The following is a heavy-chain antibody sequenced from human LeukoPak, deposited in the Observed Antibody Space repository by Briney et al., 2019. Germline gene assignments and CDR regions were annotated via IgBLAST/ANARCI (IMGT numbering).Heavy chain of an antibody. CDR3: AREYDFWSGYYTPVDV. D-gene: IGHD3-3*01. J-gene: IGHJ6*02. CDR1: GGSFSGYY. Sequence: SETLSLTCAVYGGSFSGYYWSWIRQPPGKGLEWIGEINHSGSTNYNPSLKSRVTISVDTSKNQFSLKLSSVTAADTAVYYCAREYDFWSGYYTPVDVWGQGTTVTVSS. V-gene: IGHV4-34*01. CDR2: INHSGST.